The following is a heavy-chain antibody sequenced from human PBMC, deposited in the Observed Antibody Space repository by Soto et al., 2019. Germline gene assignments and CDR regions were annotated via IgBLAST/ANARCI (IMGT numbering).Heavy chain of an antibody. CDR1: GGSFSGYY. J-gene: IGHJ4*02. D-gene: IGHD4-17*01. V-gene: IGHV4-34*01. CDR2: INHSGST. Sequence: QVQLQQWGAGLLKPSETLSLTCAVYGGSFSGYYWSWIRQPPGKGLEWIGEINHSGSTNYNPSLKSRVTITVDTSKTKFSLKLSSVADADTAVYYCARSMRGGLRSLDYWGQGTLVTVSS. CDR3: ARSMRGGLRSLDY.